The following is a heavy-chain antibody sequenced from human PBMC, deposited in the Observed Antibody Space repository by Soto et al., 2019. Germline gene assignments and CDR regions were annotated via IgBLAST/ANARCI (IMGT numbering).Heavy chain of an antibody. CDR2: IYHSGST. V-gene: IGHV4-4*02. Sequence: QVQLQESGPGLVKPSGTLSLTCAVSGGSISSSNWWSWVRQTPGKGLEWIGEIYHSGSTNYNPSLKGRVTISVDKSQNQFSLKLSSVTAADTAVYYCARSDDGDSFNRFDYWGQGTLVTVSS. CDR1: GGSISSSNW. CDR3: ARSDDGDSFNRFDY. D-gene: IGHD4-17*01. J-gene: IGHJ4*02.